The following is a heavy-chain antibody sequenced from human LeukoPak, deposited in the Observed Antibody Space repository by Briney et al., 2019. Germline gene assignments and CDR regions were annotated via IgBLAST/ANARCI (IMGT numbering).Heavy chain of an antibody. V-gene: IGHV3-30*18. CDR1: GFTISSYG. CDR3: AKSMVRGVIGSQYGMDV. J-gene: IGHJ6*04. Sequence: GRSLRLSCAVSGFTISSYGMHWVRQAPGKGLEWVAVISYDGSNKYYADSVKGRFTISRDNSKNTLYLQMNSLRAEDTAVYYCAKSMVRGVIGSQYGMDVWGKGTTVTVSS. D-gene: IGHD3-10*01. CDR2: ISYDGSNK.